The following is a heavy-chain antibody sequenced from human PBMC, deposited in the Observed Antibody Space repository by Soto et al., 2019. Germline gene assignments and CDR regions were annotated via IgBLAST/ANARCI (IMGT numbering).Heavy chain of an antibody. D-gene: IGHD1-26*01. CDR3: ATAERTLVGATGTGFQFDY. CDR2: INPNSGGT. CDR1: GYTFTGYY. Sequence: ASVKVSCKASGYTFTGYYMHWVRQAPGQGLEWMGWINPNSGGTNYAQKFQGWVTMTRDTSINTAYMELSRLRSDDTAVYYCATAERTLVGATGTGFQFDYWGQGTLVTVSS. J-gene: IGHJ4*02. V-gene: IGHV1-2*04.